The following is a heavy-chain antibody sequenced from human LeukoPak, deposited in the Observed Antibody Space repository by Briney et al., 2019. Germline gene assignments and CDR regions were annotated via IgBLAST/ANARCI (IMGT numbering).Heavy chain of an antibody. Sequence: SETLSPTCSVSGGSISSYYWSWIRQPPGKGLEWIGYMYYSGSTNYNPSLKSRVTISVDTSKNQFSLKLSSVTAADTAVYYCARHPSYGSGSYYRFGAFDIWGQGTMVTVSS. V-gene: IGHV4-59*08. D-gene: IGHD3-10*01. CDR2: MYYSGST. J-gene: IGHJ3*02. CDR3: ARHPSYGSGSYYRFGAFDI. CDR1: GGSISSYY.